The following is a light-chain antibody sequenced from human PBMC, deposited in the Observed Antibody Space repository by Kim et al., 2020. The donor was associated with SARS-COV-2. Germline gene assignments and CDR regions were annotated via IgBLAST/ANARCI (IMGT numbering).Light chain of an antibody. CDR2: RNN. J-gene: IGLJ3*02. CDR3: SAWDSSLSVWV. CDR1: SNNVGDQG. V-gene: IGLV10-54*01. Sequence: QTAILTCTGNSNNVGDQGAAWLQQHQGHPPKLLSYRNNNRPSGISERFSASRSGNTASLTITGLQPEDEADYYCSAWDSSLSVWVFGGGTQLTVL.